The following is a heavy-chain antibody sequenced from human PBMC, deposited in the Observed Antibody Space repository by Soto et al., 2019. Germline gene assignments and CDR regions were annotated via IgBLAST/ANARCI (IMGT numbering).Heavy chain of an antibody. D-gene: IGHD6-19*01. CDR3: ARAVAGTFYSGH. V-gene: IGHV1-3*01. J-gene: IGHJ4*02. CDR2: INAGNGNT. CDR1: GYTFNSYS. Sequence: GAFMKVSRKASGYTFNSYSMHWVRQAPGQRLEWMGWINAGNGNTKYSQKFQGRVTITRDTSASTAYMELSSLRSEDTAVYYCARAVAGTFYSGHWGQGTLVTVSS.